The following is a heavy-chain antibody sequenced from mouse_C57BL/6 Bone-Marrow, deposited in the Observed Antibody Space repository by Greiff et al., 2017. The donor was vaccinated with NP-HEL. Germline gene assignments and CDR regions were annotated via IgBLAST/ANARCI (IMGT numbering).Heavy chain of an antibody. CDR2: ISNGGGST. V-gene: IGHV5-12*01. CDR1: GFTFSDYY. Sequence: EVQGVESGGGLVQPGGSLKLSCAASGFTFSDYYMYWVRQTPEKRLEWVAYISNGGGSTYYPDTVKGRFSISRDNAKNTLYLQMSRLKSEDTAMYYCARHDYYGSNYYAMDYWGQGTSVTVSS. J-gene: IGHJ4*01. CDR3: ARHDYYGSNYYAMDY. D-gene: IGHD2-2*01.